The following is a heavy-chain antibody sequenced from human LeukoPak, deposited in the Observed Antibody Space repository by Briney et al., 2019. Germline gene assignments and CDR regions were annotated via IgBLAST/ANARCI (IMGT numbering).Heavy chain of an antibody. D-gene: IGHD3-3*01. CDR3: ARDKGHAGVALDL. J-gene: IGHJ2*01. Sequence: SETLSLTCTVSGGSISSYYWSWIQQPPGKGLEWIGYIYYSGSTNYSPSLKSRVTISVDTSKNQFSLKLSSVTAADTAVYYCARDKGHAGVALDLWGRGTLVTVSS. V-gene: IGHV4-59*01. CDR2: IYYSGST. CDR1: GGSISSYY.